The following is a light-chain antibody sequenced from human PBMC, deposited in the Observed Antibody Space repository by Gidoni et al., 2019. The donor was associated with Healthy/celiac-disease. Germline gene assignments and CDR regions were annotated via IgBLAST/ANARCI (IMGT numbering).Light chain of an antibody. CDR1: QSLRHSNWYNY. V-gene: IGKV2-28*01. CDR3: IHALQTPWT. CDR2: LGS. J-gene: IGKJ1*01. Sequence: DIGRTRSQLPLPVTLGEPASISCRSSQSLRHSNWYNYLDWYLQKPGQSPQLLIYLGSTRASGIPDRFSGSGSGTDFTLKTSRGEAEDVGGYSCIHALQTPWTFGQGTKVEIK.